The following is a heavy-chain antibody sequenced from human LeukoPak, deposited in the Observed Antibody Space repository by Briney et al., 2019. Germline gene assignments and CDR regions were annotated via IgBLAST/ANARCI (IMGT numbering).Heavy chain of an antibody. D-gene: IGHD6-19*01. CDR2: INPNSGGT. V-gene: IGHV1-2*06. CDR3: ARGHSSGWYGGYFDY. Sequence: GASVKVSCKASGYTFTGYYMHWVRQAPGQGLEWMGRINPNSGGTNYAQKFQGRVTMTRDTSISKAYMELRRLRSDDTAVYYCARGHSSGWYGGYFDYWGQGTLVTVSS. CDR1: GYTFTGYY. J-gene: IGHJ4*02.